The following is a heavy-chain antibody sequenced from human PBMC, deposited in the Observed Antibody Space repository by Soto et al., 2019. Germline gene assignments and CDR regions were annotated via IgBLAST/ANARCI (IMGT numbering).Heavy chain of an antibody. Sequence: QVQLVQSGAEVKKPGASVKVSCKASGYTFTSYAMHWVRQAPGQRLEWMGWINAGNGNTKYSQKSQGRVAFTRATSASTAYMEMSSPRSEDTAVYYCARGPGGPDGPGDYWGQGTLVTVSS. CDR2: INAGNGNT. D-gene: IGHD2-15*01. CDR3: ARGPGGPDGPGDY. V-gene: IGHV1-3*01. CDR1: GYTFTSYA. J-gene: IGHJ4*02.